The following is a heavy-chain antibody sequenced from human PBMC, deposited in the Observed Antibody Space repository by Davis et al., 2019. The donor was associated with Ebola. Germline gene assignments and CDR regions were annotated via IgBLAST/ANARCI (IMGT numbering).Heavy chain of an antibody. D-gene: IGHD3-10*01. CDR2: IYYSGST. Sequence: MPSETLSLTCTVSGGSISSGGYYWSWIRQHPGKGLEWIGYIYYSGSTYYNPSLKSRVTISVDTSKNQFSLKMSSVTAADTAVYYCARSYFGLGASVYYYYNMDVWGNGTTVIVSS. J-gene: IGHJ6*03. CDR1: GGSISSGGYY. V-gene: IGHV4-31*03. CDR3: ARSYFGLGASVYYYYNMDV.